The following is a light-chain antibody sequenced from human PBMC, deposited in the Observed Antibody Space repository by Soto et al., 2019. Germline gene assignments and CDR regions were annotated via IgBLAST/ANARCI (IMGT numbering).Light chain of an antibody. V-gene: IGKV1-5*03. Sequence: DIQMTQSPSTLSASVGDRVTITCRASQSISSWLAWYQQKPGKAPKLLIYKTSNLESGVPSRFSGSGSGTEFSLTISSLQPDDFATYYCQQYKSFSEAFGQGTKVDI. CDR1: QSISSW. J-gene: IGKJ1*01. CDR2: KTS. CDR3: QQYKSFSEA.